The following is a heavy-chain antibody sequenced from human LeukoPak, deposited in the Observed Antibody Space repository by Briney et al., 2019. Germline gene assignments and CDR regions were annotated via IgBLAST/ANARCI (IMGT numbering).Heavy chain of an antibody. V-gene: IGHV1-2*02. CDR2: INPNSGGT. D-gene: IGHD3-3*01. Sequence: GASVKVSCKASGYTFTGYYMHWVRQAPGQGLEWMGWINPNSGGTNYAQKFQGRVTMTRDTSISTAYMELSRLRSDDPAVYYCARAGDITIFGVVITGPNDYWGQGTLVTVSS. CDR1: GYTFTGYY. CDR3: ARAGDITIFGVVITGPNDY. J-gene: IGHJ4*02.